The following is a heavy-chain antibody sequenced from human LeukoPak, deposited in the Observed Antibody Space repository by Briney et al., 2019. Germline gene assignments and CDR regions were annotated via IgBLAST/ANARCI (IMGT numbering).Heavy chain of an antibody. Sequence: ASVKVSCKTSGYTFTTYYIHWIRQAPGQGLEWMGVITPNDGRPTYAQKFQGRVTMTMDTATSTVYMELSSLGSDDTAIYYCARDQIQVWFMVGRFDHWGQGTLVSVSS. J-gene: IGHJ4*02. CDR3: ARDQIQVWFMVGRFDH. V-gene: IGHV1-46*01. CDR2: ITPNDGRP. CDR1: GYTFTTYY. D-gene: IGHD5-18*01.